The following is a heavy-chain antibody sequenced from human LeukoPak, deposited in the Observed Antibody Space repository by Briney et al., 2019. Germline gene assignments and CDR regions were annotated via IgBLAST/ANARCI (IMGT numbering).Heavy chain of an antibody. J-gene: IGHJ5*02. CDR3: ARRGNSDGRGYDH. V-gene: IGHV4-34*01. Sequence: PSETLSLTCPVYGRSFTDYYWNWIRQPPGKGLELLGEINHSGRTNYNSLLKSRFPTSVKTSKNHFSLHLSSVHPAAPPVFYFARRGNSDGRGYDHWGQGTLVTVSS. D-gene: IGHD5-18*01. CDR1: GRSFTDYY. CDR2: INHSGRT.